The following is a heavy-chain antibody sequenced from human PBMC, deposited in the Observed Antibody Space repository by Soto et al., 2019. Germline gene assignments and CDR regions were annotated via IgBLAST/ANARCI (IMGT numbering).Heavy chain of an antibody. J-gene: IGHJ4*02. CDR2: IYYSGST. CDR1: GGSISSGDYY. D-gene: IGHD3-9*01. V-gene: IGHV4-30-4*01. CDR3: ARLPYYNILTGTPHDH. Sequence: LSLTCTVSGGSISSGDYYWSWIRQPPGKGLEWIGYIYYSGSTYYNPSLKSRVTISVDTSKNQFSLKLSPVTAADTAVYYCARLPYYNILTGTPHDHWGQGTLVTVSS.